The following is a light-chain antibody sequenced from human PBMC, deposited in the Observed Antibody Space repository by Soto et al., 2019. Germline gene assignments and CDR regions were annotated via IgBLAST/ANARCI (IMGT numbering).Light chain of an antibody. V-gene: IGLV2-14*01. CDR1: SSDVGGYNY. CDR2: EVS. J-gene: IGLJ3*02. Sequence: QSVLTQPASVSGSPGQSITISCTGTSSDVGGYNYVSWYQQHPDKAPKLIIYEVSNRPSGVSNRFSGSKSGNTASLTISGLQAEDEADYYCSSFTTSTTLEVFGGGTKVTVL. CDR3: SSFTTSTTLEV.